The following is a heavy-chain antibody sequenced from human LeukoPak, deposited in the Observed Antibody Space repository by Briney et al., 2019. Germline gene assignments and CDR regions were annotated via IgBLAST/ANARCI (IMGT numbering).Heavy chain of an antibody. D-gene: IGHD3-3*01. CDR2: IYYSGST. CDR1: GGSISSSSYY. Sequence: PSETLSLTCTVSGGSISSSSYYWGWIRQPPGKGLEWIGSIYYSGSTYYNPSLKSRVTISVDTSKNQFSLKLSSVTAADTAVYYCARQYNDFWSGPCYFDYWGQGTLVTVSS. J-gene: IGHJ4*02. CDR3: ARQYNDFWSGPCYFDY. V-gene: IGHV4-39*01.